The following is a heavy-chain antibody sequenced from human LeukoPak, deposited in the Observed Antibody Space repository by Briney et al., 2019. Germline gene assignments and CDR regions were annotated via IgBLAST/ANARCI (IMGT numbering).Heavy chain of an antibody. J-gene: IGHJ5*02. CDR3: ARGPSMLREVRFDP. V-gene: IGHV1-2*02. CDR1: GYTFTGYY. Sequence: ASVKVSCKASGYTFTGYYMHWVRQAPGQGLEWMGWINPNSGGTNYAQKFQGRVTMTRDTSISTAYMELSRLRSDDTAVYYCARGPSMLREVRFDPWGQGTLVTVSS. CDR2: INPNSGGT. D-gene: IGHD3-10*01.